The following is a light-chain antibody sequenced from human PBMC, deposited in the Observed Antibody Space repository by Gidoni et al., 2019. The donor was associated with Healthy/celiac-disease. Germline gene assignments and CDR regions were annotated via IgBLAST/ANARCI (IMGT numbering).Light chain of an antibody. Sequence: DIQMTQPPSTLSASVGDRVTITCRASQSISSWLAWYQQQPGKAPKLLIYKASSLESGVPSRFSGSGSGTEFTLTISSLQPDDFATYYCQQYNSYLLTFGGGTKVEIK. CDR1: QSISSW. CDR3: QQYNSYLLT. CDR2: KAS. J-gene: IGKJ4*01. V-gene: IGKV1-5*03.